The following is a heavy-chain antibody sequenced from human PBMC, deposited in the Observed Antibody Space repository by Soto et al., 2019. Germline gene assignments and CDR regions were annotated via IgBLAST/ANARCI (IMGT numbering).Heavy chain of an antibody. CDR2: ISAYNGNT. CDR1: GYTFTSYG. CDR3: ARDESSYYDSSGPSDAFDI. V-gene: IGHV1-18*01. Sequence: EASVKVSCKASGYTFTSYGISWVRQAPGQGLEWMGWISAYNGNTNYAQKLQGRVTMTTGTSTSTAYMELRSLRSDDTAVYYCARDESSYYDSSGPSDAFDIWGQGTMVTVSS. D-gene: IGHD3-22*01. J-gene: IGHJ3*02.